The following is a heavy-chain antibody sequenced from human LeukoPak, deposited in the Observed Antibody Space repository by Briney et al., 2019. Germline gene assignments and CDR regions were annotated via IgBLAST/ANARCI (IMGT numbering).Heavy chain of an antibody. CDR2: IYYSGGT. CDR3: ATLSISSGWLFDY. V-gene: IGHV4-39*07. Sequence: PSETLSLTCTVSGGSISSSSYYWGWIRQPPGKGLEWIGSIYYSGGTYYNPSLKSRVTISVDTSKNQFSLKLSSVTAADTAVYYCATLSISSGWLFDYWGQGTLVTVSS. J-gene: IGHJ4*02. D-gene: IGHD6-25*01. CDR1: GGSISSSSYY.